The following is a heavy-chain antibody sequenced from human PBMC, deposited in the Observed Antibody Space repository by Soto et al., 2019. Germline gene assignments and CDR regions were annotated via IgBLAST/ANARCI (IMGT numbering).Heavy chain of an antibody. Sequence: GGSLRLSCAASGFTFSSYAMSWVRQAPGKGLEWVSAISGSGGSTYYADSVKGRFTISRDNSKNTLYLQMNSLRAEDTAVYYCAKSPPGQNYYYYGMDVWGQGTTVTVSS. V-gene: IGHV3-23*01. J-gene: IGHJ6*02. CDR2: ISGSGGST. CDR1: GFTFSSYA. CDR3: AKSPPGQNYYYYGMDV.